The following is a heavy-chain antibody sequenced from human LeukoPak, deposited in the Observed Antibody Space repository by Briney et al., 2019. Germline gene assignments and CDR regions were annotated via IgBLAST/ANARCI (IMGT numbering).Heavy chain of an antibody. D-gene: IGHD2-2*01. CDR2: IYHGGST. Sequence: PSETLSLTCAVSGYSIGSGYYWGWTRQPPGEGLEWIGSIYHGGSTYYNPSLKSRVTMSVDTSKNQFSLKLSSVTAADTAVYYCARAYCTTTSCYGRYFDYWGQGTLVTVSS. J-gene: IGHJ4*02. V-gene: IGHV4-38-2*01. CDR3: ARAYCTTTSCYGRYFDY. CDR1: GYSIGSGYY.